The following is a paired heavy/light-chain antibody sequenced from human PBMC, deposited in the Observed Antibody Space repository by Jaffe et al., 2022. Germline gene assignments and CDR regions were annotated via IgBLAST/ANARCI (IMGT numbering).Heavy chain of an antibody. V-gene: IGHV3-48*03. Sequence: EVHLVESGGGLVQPGGSLRLSCAASGFSFNSYEMNWVRQVPGRGLEWISSISFSGNDIYYAASVRGRFSVSRDNAENSLHLQMNSLRAADTAVYYCTRGNGLYSRNWVFIEDWGQGTLVTVSS. CDR2: ISFSGNDI. D-gene: IGHD1-1*01. CDR3: TRGNGLYSRNWVFIED. CDR1: GFSFNSYE. J-gene: IGHJ4*02.
Light chain of an antibody. J-gene: IGLJ3*02. CDR2: ENT. CDR3: GTWDSSLNVGV. Sequence: QSVLTQPPSVSAAPGQKVTISCSGSTSNIGNNYVSWYQQLPGTAPKLLIYENTERPSGIPDRFSGSKSGTSVTLAITGLQIGDEADYYCGTWDSSLNVGVFGGGTKLTVL. CDR1: TSNIGNNY. V-gene: IGLV1-51*02.